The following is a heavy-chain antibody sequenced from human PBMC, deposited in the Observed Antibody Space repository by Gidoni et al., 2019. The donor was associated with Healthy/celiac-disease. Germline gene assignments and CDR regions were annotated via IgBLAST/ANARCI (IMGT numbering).Heavy chain of an antibody. CDR2: IYYSGST. J-gene: IGHJ4*02. CDR1: GGSISSSSYY. CDR3: AGAYSSSWLPDY. Sequence: QLQLQESGPGLVKPSETLSLPCTVSGGSISSSSYYWGWIRQPPGKGLEWIGSIYYSGSTYYNPSLKSRVTISVDTSKNQFSLKLSSVTAADTAVYYCAGAYSSSWLPDYWGQGTLVTVSS. D-gene: IGHD6-13*01. V-gene: IGHV4-39*01.